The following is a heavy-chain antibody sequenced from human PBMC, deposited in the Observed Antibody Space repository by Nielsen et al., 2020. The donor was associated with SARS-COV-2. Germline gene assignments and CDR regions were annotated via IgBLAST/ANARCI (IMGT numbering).Heavy chain of an antibody. Sequence: GGSLRLSCAASGFIFSNYAMSWVRQAPGKGLEWVSAISGSGGSTYYADSVKGRFTISRDNSKNTLYLQMNSLRAEDTAVYYCAKSLSHIGSGSYYWGQGTLVTVSS. CDR1: GFIFSNYA. CDR3: AKSLSHIGSGSYY. CDR2: ISGSGGST. V-gene: IGHV3-23*01. D-gene: IGHD1-26*01. J-gene: IGHJ4*02.